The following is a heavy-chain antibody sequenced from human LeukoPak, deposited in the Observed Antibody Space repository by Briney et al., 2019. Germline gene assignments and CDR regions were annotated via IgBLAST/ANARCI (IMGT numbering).Heavy chain of an antibody. CDR3: AREAVAGGAAFDY. CDR1: GGTFSSYA. CDR2: IIPILGIA. V-gene: IGHV1-69*04. J-gene: IGHJ4*02. Sequence: ASVKVSCKASGGTFSSYAISWVRQAPGQGLEWMGRIIPILGIANYAQKFQGRVTITADKSTSTVYMELSSLRSEDTAVYYCAREAVAGGAAFDYWGQGTLVTVSS. D-gene: IGHD6-19*01.